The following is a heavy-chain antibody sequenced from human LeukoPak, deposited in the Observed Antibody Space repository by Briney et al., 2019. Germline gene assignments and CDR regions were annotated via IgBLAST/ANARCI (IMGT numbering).Heavy chain of an antibody. J-gene: IGHJ6*02. CDR3: ATDMGDCTDGSCAYGMDV. Sequence: PGRSLRLPCAASGITFDDYAMHWVRQAPGKGLEWVSGISWNSGSIGYADSVKGRFTISRDNAKNSLYLQMNSLRAEDTALYYCATDMGDCTDGSCAYGMDVWGQGTTVTVSS. V-gene: IGHV3-9*01. CDR1: GITFDDYA. D-gene: IGHD2-15*01. CDR2: ISWNSGSI.